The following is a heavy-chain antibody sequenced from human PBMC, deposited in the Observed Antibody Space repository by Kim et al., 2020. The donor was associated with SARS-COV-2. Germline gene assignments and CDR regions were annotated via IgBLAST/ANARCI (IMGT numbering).Heavy chain of an antibody. J-gene: IGHJ5*02. D-gene: IGHD2-2*03. CDR3: VRVDFANWFDP. V-gene: IGHV3-74*01. Sequence: GGSLRLSCVVSGFTYSSHYMHWIRQPPGKGLMWVSRISNDGASTVYADSVKGRFTVSRDNAKNTLYLEMNSLRVDDTAVYYCVRVDFANWFDPWGQGTLVTVSS. CDR1: GFTYSSHY. CDR2: ISNDGAST.